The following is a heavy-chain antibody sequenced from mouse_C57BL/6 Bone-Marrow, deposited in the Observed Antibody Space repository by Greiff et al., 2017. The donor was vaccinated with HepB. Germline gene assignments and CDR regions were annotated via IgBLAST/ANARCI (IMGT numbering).Heavy chain of an antibody. CDR1: GFNIKDDY. J-gene: IGHJ4*01. V-gene: IGHV14-4*01. CDR3: TWGSSYDYYAIDY. CDR2: IDPENGDT. Sequence: VQLQQPGAELVRPGASVKLSCTASGFNIKDDYMHWVKQRPEQGLEWIGWIDPENGDTEYASKFQGKATITADTSSNTAYLQLSSLTSEATAVYCYTWGSSYDYYAIDYWGQGTTVTVSS. D-gene: IGHD1-1*01.